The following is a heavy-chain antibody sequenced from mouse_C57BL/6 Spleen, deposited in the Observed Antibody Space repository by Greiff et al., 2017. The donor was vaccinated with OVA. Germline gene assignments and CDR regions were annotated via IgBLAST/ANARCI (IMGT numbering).Heavy chain of an antibody. CDR2: IWSGGST. CDR3: ARNTAHYYGSSQFAY. D-gene: IGHD1-1*01. CDR1: GFSLTSYG. V-gene: IGHV2-2*01. Sequence: QVQLQQSGPGLVQPSQSLSITCTASGFSLTSYGVHWVRQSPGKGLEWLGVIWSGGSTDYNAALISRLSISKDYTKSQIFFKMNSRQADDTAIYYGARNTAHYYGSSQFAYWGQGTLVTVSA. J-gene: IGHJ3*01.